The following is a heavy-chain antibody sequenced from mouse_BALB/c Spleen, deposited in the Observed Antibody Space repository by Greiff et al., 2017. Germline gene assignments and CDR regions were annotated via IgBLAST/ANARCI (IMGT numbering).Heavy chain of an antibody. Sequence: EVQRVESGGGLVQPGGSRKLSCAASGFTFSSFGMHWVRQAPEKGLEWVAYISSGSSTIYYADTVKGRFTISRDNPKNTLFLQMTSLRSEDTAMYYCARSGVWEGPHYFDYWGQGTTLTVSS. V-gene: IGHV5-17*02. CDR3: ARSGVWEGPHYFDY. D-gene: IGHD4-1*01. CDR1: GFTFSSFG. CDR2: ISSGSSTI. J-gene: IGHJ2*01.